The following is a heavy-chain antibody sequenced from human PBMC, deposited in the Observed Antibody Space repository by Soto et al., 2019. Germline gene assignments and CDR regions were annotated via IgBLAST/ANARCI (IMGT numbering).Heavy chain of an antibody. CDR1: GGSFSGYY. Sequence: QVQLQQWGAGLLKPSETLSLTCAVYGGSFSGYYWSWIRQSPGKGLEWIGEINHSGSTNYNPSLKSRVTISVDTSKNQFSLKLSSVTAADTAVYYCARGRGYSYGYIDYWGQGTLVTVSS. CDR3: ARGRGYSYGYIDY. V-gene: IGHV4-34*01. J-gene: IGHJ4*02. D-gene: IGHD5-18*01. CDR2: INHSGST.